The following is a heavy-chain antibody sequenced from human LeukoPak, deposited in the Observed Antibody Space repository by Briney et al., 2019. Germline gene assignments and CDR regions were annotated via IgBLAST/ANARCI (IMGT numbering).Heavy chain of an antibody. CDR2: IKQDGSEK. V-gene: IGHV3-7*01. J-gene: IGHJ4*02. CDR1: GFSFSTYW. Sequence: GGSLRLSCAASGFSFSTYWMSWVRQAPGKGLEWVANIKQDGSEKYYVNSVKGRFAISRDNAKNSLYLQMDSLRAEDTAVYYCASLSSIVATFWGQGTLVSVPS. CDR3: ASLSSIVATF. D-gene: IGHD5-12*01.